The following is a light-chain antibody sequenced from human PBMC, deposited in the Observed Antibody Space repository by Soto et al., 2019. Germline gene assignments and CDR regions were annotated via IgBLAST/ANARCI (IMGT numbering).Light chain of an antibody. J-gene: IGLJ3*02. Sequence: NFMLTQPHSVSESPGKTVTISCTRSSGSIASNYVQWYQQRPGSSPTTVIYEDNQRPSGVPDRFSGSIDSSSNSASLTISGLKTGDEADYYCQSYDSSTAWVFGGGTKLTVL. CDR2: EDN. CDR1: SGSIASNY. V-gene: IGLV6-57*01. CDR3: QSYDSSTAWV.